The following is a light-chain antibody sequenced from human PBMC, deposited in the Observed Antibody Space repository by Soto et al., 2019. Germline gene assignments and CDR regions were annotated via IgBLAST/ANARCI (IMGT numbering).Light chain of an antibody. V-gene: IGKV1-5*03. CDR2: KAS. Sequence: DIQMSQSPSTLSASVGDRFTLACRASQSIDSWLAWYQQKPGKAPKLLIYKASSLESGVPSRFSGSGSGTEFTLTISSLQPDDFATYYCQQYNSYWTFGQGTKVDIK. CDR1: QSIDSW. J-gene: IGKJ1*01. CDR3: QQYNSYWT.